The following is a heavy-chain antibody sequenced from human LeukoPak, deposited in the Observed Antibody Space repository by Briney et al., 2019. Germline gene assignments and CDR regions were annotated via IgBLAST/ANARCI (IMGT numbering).Heavy chain of an antibody. CDR3: ATQDSSHY. V-gene: IGHV4-39*01. D-gene: IGHD3-22*01. J-gene: IGHJ4*02. CDR1: GDSVSSTNCY. Sequence: KPSETLSLTCTVSGDSVSSTNCYWGWIRQPPGRGLEWIASIRYSESAYYSPSLKSRATISVDTSKNQFSLRLRSLTATDTAVYYCATQDSSHYWGQGTLVTVSS. CDR2: IRYSESA.